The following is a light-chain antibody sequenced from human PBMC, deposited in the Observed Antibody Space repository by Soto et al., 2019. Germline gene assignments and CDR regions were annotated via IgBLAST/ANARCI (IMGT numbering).Light chain of an antibody. J-gene: IGKJ2*01. V-gene: IGKV3-15*01. CDR3: QQYNNSGT. CDR2: GAS. Sequence: EIVMTQSPATLSASPGERATLSCRASQSVSSNLARYQQKPGQAPRLLIYGASTRATGIPARFSGSGSGTEFTLTISSLQSEDFAVYYCQQYNNSGTFGQGTKLEIK. CDR1: QSVSSN.